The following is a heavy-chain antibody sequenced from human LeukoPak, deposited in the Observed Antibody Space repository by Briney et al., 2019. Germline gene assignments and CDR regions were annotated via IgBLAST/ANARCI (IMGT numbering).Heavy chain of an antibody. J-gene: IGHJ3*02. CDR1: GFSFSNYW. D-gene: IGHD3-22*01. V-gene: IGHV3-7*01. CDR2: AKQDGSET. CDR3: ARDLPSSGYWYRDAFDI. Sequence: GGSLRLSCAASGFSFSNYWMCWVRQAPGKGLEWVGHAKQDGSETYYVDSVKGRFTVSRDNAKNSLFLQMNSLRVEDTAMYYCARDLPSSGYWYRDAFDIWGRGTMVTVSS.